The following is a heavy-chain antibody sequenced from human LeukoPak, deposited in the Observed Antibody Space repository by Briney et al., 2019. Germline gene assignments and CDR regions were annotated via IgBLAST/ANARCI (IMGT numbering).Heavy chain of an antibody. Sequence: ASVKVSCKASGYTFTGYYMHWVRQAPGQGLEWVGWINPNSGGTNYAQKFQGRVTMTRDTSISTAYMELSRPRSDDTAVYYCARDFYYDFWSGYYRLNYYYYMDVWGKGTAVTISS. CDR3: ARDFYYDFWSGYYRLNYYYYMDV. J-gene: IGHJ6*03. D-gene: IGHD3-3*01. V-gene: IGHV1-2*02. CDR2: INPNSGGT. CDR1: GYTFTGYY.